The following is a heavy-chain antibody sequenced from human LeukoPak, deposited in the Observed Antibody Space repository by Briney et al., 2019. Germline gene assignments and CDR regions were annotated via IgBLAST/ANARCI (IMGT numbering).Heavy chain of an antibody. D-gene: IGHD3-22*01. V-gene: IGHV3-30-3*01. J-gene: IGHJ4*02. CDR1: GFTFSSYA. CDR3: ARDRWYYDSSGPKDY. CDR2: ISYDGSNK. Sequence: GGSLRLSCAASGFTFSSYAMPWVRQAPGKGLEWVAVISYDGSNKYYADSVKGRFTISRDNSKNTLYLQMNSLRAEDTAVYYCARDRWYYDSSGPKDYWGQGTLVTVSS.